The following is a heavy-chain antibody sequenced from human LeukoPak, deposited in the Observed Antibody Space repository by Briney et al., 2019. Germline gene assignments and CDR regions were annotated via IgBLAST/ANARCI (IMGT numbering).Heavy chain of an antibody. CDR2: INTNTGNP. CDR1: GYTFTSYA. V-gene: IGHV7-4-1*02. J-gene: IGHJ5*02. CDR3: ARDTYYDILTGFNWFDP. D-gene: IGHD3-9*01. Sequence: ASVKVSCRASGYTFTSYAMNWVRQAPGQGLEWMGWINTNTGNPTYAQGFTGRFVFSLDTSVSTAYLQISSLKAEDTAVYYCARDTYYDILTGFNWFDPWGQGTLVTVSS.